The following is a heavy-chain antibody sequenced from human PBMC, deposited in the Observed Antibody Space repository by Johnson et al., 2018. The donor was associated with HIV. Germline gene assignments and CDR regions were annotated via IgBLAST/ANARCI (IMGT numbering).Heavy chain of an antibody. V-gene: IGHV3-66*01. D-gene: IGHD5-18*01. CDR2: IYSGGTT. CDR3: ARAYTYGAFDI. CDR1: GFTFSDYY. J-gene: IGHJ3*02. Sequence: VQLVESGGGLVNPGGSLRLSCAASGFTFSDYYMSWIRQAPGKGLEWVSVIYSGGTTYHADSVKGRFIISRDNSKSTLYLQMNSLRAEDTAVYYCARAYTYGAFDIWGQGTMVTVSS.